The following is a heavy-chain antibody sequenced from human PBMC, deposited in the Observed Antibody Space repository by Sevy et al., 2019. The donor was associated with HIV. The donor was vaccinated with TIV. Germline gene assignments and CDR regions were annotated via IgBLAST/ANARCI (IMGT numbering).Heavy chain of an antibody. V-gene: IGHV3-72*01. CDR1: GFTFSDHY. CDR2: TRNKADSYST. Sequence: GGSLRLSCAASGFTFSDHYMEWVRQAPGKGLEWVGRTRNKADSYSTEYAASVKGRFTISRDDSKNSLYLQMNSLKTEDTAVFYCSTHAGIAAAGRVFDYWGQGTLVTVSS. CDR3: STHAGIAAAGRVFDY. D-gene: IGHD6-13*01. J-gene: IGHJ4*02.